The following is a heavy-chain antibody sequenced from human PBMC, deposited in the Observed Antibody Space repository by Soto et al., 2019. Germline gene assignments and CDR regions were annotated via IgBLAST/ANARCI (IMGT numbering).Heavy chain of an antibody. D-gene: IGHD3-3*01. CDR3: AIPSDFWSGYCPSYFEY. J-gene: IGHJ4*02. CDR2: IFPGDSDT. CDR1: GYSFTTYW. Sequence: EVQLVQSGAEVKKPRESLKISCKGSGYSFTTYWIGWVRQMPGKGLEWMGIIFPGDSDTRYSPSFQGQVTISADKSISTAYLQWRSLKASETASYFCAIPSDFWSGYCPSYFEYCGQGTLVTVSS. V-gene: IGHV5-51*01.